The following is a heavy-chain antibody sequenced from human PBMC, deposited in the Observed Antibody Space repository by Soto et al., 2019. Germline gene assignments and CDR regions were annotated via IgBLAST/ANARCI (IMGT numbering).Heavy chain of an antibody. J-gene: IGHJ4*02. Sequence: QVQLVQSGAEVKKPGSSVKVSCKASGGTFSSYAIRWVRQAPGQGLEWMGGIIPIFGTANYAQKFQGRVTMTTDTSTSTAYMELRSLRSDDTAVYYCARETPPGIVGARDYWGQGTLVTVSS. CDR3: ARETPPGIVGARDY. CDR2: IIPIFGTA. D-gene: IGHD1-26*01. CDR1: GGTFSSYA. V-gene: IGHV1-69*06.